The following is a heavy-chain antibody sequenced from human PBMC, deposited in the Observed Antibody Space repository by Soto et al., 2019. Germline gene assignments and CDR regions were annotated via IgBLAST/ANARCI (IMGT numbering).Heavy chain of an antibody. V-gene: IGHV3-23*01. Sequence: GGSLRLSCAASGFTFSSYAMSWVRQAPGKGLEWVSAISGSGGSTYYADPVKGRFTISRDNSKNTLYLQINSLRAEGTAVYYCAKVGVLRYFDWTNRGYFGYWGQGTLVTVSS. CDR1: GFTFSSYA. CDR3: AKVGVLRYFDWTNRGYFGY. D-gene: IGHD3-9*01. CDR2: ISGSGGST. J-gene: IGHJ4*02.